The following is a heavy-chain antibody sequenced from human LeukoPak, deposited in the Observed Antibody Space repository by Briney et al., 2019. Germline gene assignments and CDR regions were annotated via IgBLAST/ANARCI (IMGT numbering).Heavy chain of an antibody. D-gene: IGHD3-10*01. V-gene: IGHV6-1*01. CDR1: GDSVSSNSAT. CDR3: ARNTLDFGTHQRFDP. J-gene: IGHJ5*02. Sequence: SQTLSLTCAISGDSVSSNSATWNWIRQSPSRGLEWLGRTYYRSKWYNDYAVSVKSRITISPDTSKNQFSLQLNSVTPEDTAVYYCARNTLDFGTHQRFDPWGQGTLVTVSS. CDR2: TYYRSKWYN.